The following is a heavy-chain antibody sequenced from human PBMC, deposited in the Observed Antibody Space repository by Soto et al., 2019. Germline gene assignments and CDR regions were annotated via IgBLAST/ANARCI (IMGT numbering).Heavy chain of an antibody. V-gene: IGHV4-38-2*02. CDR3: AREAVAGLYYYYYYGMDV. Sequence: SETLSLTCAVSGYSISSGYYWGWIRQPPGRGLEWIGSIYHSGSTYYNPSLKSRVTISVDTSKNQFSLKLSSVTAAYTAVYYCAREAVAGLYYYYYYGMDVWGQGTTVTVSS. CDR1: GYSISSGYY. CDR2: IYHSGST. D-gene: IGHD6-19*01. J-gene: IGHJ6*02.